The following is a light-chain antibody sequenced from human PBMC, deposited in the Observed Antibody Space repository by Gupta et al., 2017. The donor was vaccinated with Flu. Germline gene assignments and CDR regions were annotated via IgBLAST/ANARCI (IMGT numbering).Light chain of an antibody. CDR3: SSDTSSSTDV. Sequence: QSALTQPASVSGSPGQSITISCTGTSSDVGGYNYVSWYQQHPGKAPKLMIYEVSNRPSGVSNRFSGSKSGNTASLTISGRQAEDEADYYCSSDTSSSTDVFGTGIKVTVL. J-gene: IGLJ1*01. CDR1: SSDVGGYNY. V-gene: IGLV2-14*01. CDR2: EVS.